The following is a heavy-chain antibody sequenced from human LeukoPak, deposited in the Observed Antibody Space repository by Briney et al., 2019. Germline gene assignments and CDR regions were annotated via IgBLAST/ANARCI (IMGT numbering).Heavy chain of an antibody. CDR2: ISDDGGST. CDR1: GFTFSSYG. D-gene: IGHD3-22*01. V-gene: IGHV3-23*01. J-gene: IGHJ4*01. Sequence: GGSLRLSCAASGFTFSSYGMSWVRQAPGKGLEWVSAISDDGGSTYYPDSVKGRFTISRDNSKNTLYLQMNSLRAEDTAVYYCAKGSGSAPGADYWRHGTLVTVPS. CDR3: AKGSGSAPGADY.